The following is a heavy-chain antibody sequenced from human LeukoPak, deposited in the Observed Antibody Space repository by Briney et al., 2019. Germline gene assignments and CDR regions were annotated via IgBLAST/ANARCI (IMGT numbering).Heavy chain of an antibody. CDR3: ARGIAVAYFDY. CDR1: GGTFSSYA. V-gene: IGHV1-69*04. J-gene: IGHJ4*02. Sequence: SVKVSCKASGGTFSSYAISWVRQAPGQGLEWMGRIIPILGIANYAQKFQGSVTITADKSTSTAYMELSSLRSEDTAVYYCARGIAVAYFDYWGQGTLVTVSS. CDR2: IIPILGIA. D-gene: IGHD6-19*01.